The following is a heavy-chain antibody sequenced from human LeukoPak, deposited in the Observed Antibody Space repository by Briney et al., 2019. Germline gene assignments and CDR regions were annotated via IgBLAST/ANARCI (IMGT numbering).Heavy chain of an antibody. CDR1: GYSFTSYW. V-gene: IGHV5-10-1*01. D-gene: IGHD3-10*01. CDR3: ARHPGPATVRFGA. CDR2: IDPSDSYT. J-gene: IGHJ5*02. Sequence: GESLKTSCKGSGYSFTSYWISWVRQMPGKGLEWMGRIDPSDSYTNYSPSFQGHVTISADKSISAAYLQWSSLKASDTAMYYCARHPGPATVRFGAWGQGTLVTVSS.